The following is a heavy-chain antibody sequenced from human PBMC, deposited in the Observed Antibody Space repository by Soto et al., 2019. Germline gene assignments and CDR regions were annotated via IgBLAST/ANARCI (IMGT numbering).Heavy chain of an antibody. J-gene: IGHJ4*02. CDR1: GXSMINFY. Sequence: LSRTGTVSGXSMINFYWSWFRQPPGRGLEWIGYVYYNGNTKYNPSLQSRVTMSVDTSKNQFSLNVRSVTAADTAIYHCARALRGDYWGRGTLVTVSS. CDR2: VYYNGNT. V-gene: IGHV4-59*01. CDR3: ARALRGDY.